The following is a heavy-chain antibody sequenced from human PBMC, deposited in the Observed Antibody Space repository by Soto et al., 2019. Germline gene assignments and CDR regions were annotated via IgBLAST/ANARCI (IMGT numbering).Heavy chain of an antibody. V-gene: IGHV1-18*01. CDR3: ARDEGSRWYFFDY. CDR1: GYTFIRYG. J-gene: IGHJ4*02. Sequence: QVQLVQSGAEVKKPGASVKVSCKASGYTFIRYGICWVRQAPGQGPEGMGWISTNNGNTNYAQKLQGRVVMTTDTSTNTAYMELRSLRSDDTAVYYCARDEGSRWYFFDYWGQGTLVTVSS. CDR2: ISTNNGNT. D-gene: IGHD6-13*01.